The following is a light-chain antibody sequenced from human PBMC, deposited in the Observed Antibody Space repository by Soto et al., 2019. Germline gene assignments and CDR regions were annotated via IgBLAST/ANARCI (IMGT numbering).Light chain of an antibody. J-gene: IGLJ2*01. V-gene: IGLV3-1*01. CDR3: QAWDSSTAI. Sequence: SYELTQPPSVSVFPGQTASITCSGNKLGNKYVCWYQQKPGQSPVLVIYEDTKRPSGIPERFSGSNSGNTATLTISGAQAMDEADYYCQAWDSSTAIFGGGTKVTVL. CDR1: KLGNKY. CDR2: EDT.